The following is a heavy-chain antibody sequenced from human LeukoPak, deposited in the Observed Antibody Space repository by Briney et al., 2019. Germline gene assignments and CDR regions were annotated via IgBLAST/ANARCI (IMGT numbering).Heavy chain of an antibody. CDR1: GYTFTGYY. Sequence: ASVKVSCKASGYTFTGYYVHWVRQAPGQGLEWMGWINPNSGGTNYAQKFQGRVTMTRDTSISTAYMELSRLRSDDTAVYYCARGFTYYDILTGYQDMNFDYWGQGTLVTVSS. V-gene: IGHV1-2*02. CDR3: ARGFTYYDILTGYQDMNFDY. J-gene: IGHJ4*02. D-gene: IGHD3-9*01. CDR2: INPNSGGT.